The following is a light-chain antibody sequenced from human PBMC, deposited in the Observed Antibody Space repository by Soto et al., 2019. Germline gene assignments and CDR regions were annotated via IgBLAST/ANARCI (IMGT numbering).Light chain of an antibody. V-gene: IGLV2-8*01. CDR2: EVY. J-gene: IGLJ1*01. CDR3: SSYAGSDIYYV. Sequence: QPVLTQPPSASGSPGQSVTISCTGTSSDVGDHNFVSWYQQHPGKAPKLMIYEVYKRPSGVPDRFSGSKSGNTASLTVSGLQAEDEADYYCSSYAGSDIYYVFGTGTKMTVL. CDR1: SSDVGDHNF.